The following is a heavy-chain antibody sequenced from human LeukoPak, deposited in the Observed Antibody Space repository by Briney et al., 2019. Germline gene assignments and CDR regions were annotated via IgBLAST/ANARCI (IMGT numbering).Heavy chain of an antibody. D-gene: IGHD3-16*01. CDR2: ISWNSGSI. CDR1: GFTFDDYA. Sequence: PGGSLRLSCAASGFTFDDYAMHWVRQAPGKGLEWVSGISWNSGSIGYADSVKGRFTISRDNAKNSLYLQMNSLRAEDMALYYCAKDIGALGTDAFDIWGQGTMVTVSS. J-gene: IGHJ3*02. V-gene: IGHV3-9*03. CDR3: AKDIGALGTDAFDI.